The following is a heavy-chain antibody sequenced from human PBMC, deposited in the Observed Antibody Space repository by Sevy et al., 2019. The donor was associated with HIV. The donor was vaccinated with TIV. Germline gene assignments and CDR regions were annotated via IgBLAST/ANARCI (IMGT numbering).Heavy chain of an antibody. CDR1: GFTFSSST. J-gene: IGHJ6*02. CDR2: ISSGSSYI. Sequence: GGSLRLSCAASGFTFSSSTMHWVRQAPGKGLEWVSSISSGSSYIYYADSVKGRFTIARDNAKNLLYLQMNSLRAEDSAVYHCASDRGVGTSAYGMDVWGQGTTVTVSS. V-gene: IGHV3-21*01. CDR3: ASDRGVGTSAYGMDV. D-gene: IGHD3-10*01.